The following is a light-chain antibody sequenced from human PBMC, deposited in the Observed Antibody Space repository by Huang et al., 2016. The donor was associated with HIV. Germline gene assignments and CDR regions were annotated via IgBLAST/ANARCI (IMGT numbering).Light chain of an antibody. Sequence: DVVLTQTPLSLSVTPGQTASISCKSSQSLLHTDGKTYLYWYLQKPGQSPQLLISEVSNRCSGVPERFSGSGSGTDFTLKITRVEAEDVGVYYCMQSIQPTTFGQGTKVEI. J-gene: IGKJ1*01. CDR3: MQSIQPTT. CDR1: QSLLHTDGKTY. CDR2: EVS. V-gene: IGKV2D-29*02.